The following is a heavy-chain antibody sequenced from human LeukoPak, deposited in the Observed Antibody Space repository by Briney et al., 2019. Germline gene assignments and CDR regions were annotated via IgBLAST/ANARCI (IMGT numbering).Heavy chain of an antibody. J-gene: IGHJ4*02. CDR3: AKGYCSSGNCFSRTMYYFDY. CDR1: GFTFSNYA. V-gene: IGHV3-64D*09. Sequence: GGSLRLSCSASGFTFSNYAIHWVRQAPGKGLEYVSAISTNGGSTYYADSVKGRFTISRDNSKNTLYLQMSSLRAEDTAVYYCAKGYCSSGNCFSRTMYYFDYWGQGTLVTVSS. CDR2: ISTNGGST. D-gene: IGHD2-15*01.